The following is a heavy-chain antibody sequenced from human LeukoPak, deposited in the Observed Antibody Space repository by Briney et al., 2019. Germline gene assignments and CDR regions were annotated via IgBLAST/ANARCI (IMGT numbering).Heavy chain of an antibody. Sequence: GASVKVSFKASGGTFSSYAISWVRQAPGQGLEWMGGIIPIFGTANYAQKFQGRVTITTDESTSTAYMELSSLRSEDTAVYYCARAQYRFLEWLKYYYYYMDVWGKGTTVTVSS. CDR1: GGTFSSYA. CDR2: IIPIFGTA. CDR3: ARAQYRFLEWLKYYYYYMDV. V-gene: IGHV1-69*05. J-gene: IGHJ6*03. D-gene: IGHD3-3*01.